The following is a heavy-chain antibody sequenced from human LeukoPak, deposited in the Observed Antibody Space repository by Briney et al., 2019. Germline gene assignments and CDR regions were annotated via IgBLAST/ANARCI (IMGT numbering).Heavy chain of an antibody. J-gene: IGHJ6*02. Sequence: LAGRSLRLSCAASGFTVDDYAMHWVRQAPGKGLEWVSGISWNSGSIGYADSVKGRFTISRDNAKNSLYLQMNSLRAEDTALYYCAKEMDSGSYSYYYYYGMDVWGQGTTVTVSS. D-gene: IGHD1-26*01. CDR2: ISWNSGSI. V-gene: IGHV3-9*01. CDR3: AKEMDSGSYSYYYYYGMDV. CDR1: GFTVDDYA.